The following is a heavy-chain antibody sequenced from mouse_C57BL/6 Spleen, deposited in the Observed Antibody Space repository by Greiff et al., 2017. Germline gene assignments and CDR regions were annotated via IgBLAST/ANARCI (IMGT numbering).Heavy chain of an antibody. V-gene: IGHV1-80*01. D-gene: IGHD4-1*02. J-gene: IGHJ3*01. CDR1: GYAFSSYW. CDR2: IYPGDGDT. Sequence: VQLQQSGAELVKPGASVKISCKASGYAFSSYWMNWVKQRPGTGLEWIGQIYPGDGDTNYNGKFKGKATLTADKSSSTAYMQLSSLTSEDSAVYYCVNWDWFAYWGQGTLVTVSA. CDR3: VNWDWFAY.